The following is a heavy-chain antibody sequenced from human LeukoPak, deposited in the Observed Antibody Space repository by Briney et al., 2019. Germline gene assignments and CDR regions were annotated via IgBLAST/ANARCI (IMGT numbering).Heavy chain of an antibody. CDR3: VSFYETY. V-gene: IGHV3-74*01. D-gene: IGHD3-3*02. CDR2: INSDGSWT. J-gene: IGHJ4*02. CDR1: GNYW. Sequence: GGSLRLSCAASGNYWMHWVRQAPGKGLVWVSHINSDGSWTSYADSVKGRFTISKDNAKNTVYLQMNNLRAEDTAVYYCVSFYETYWGRGTLVPVS.